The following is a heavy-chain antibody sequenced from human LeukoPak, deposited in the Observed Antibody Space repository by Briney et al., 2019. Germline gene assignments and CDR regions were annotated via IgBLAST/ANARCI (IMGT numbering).Heavy chain of an antibody. V-gene: IGHV3-30*18. CDR2: ISYDGSNK. CDR3: AKDPLPLCGGDCYSYFDY. D-gene: IGHD2-21*02. CDR1: GFTFSSYG. J-gene: IGHJ4*02. Sequence: GGSLRLSCAASGFTFSSYGMHWVRQAPGKGLEWVAVISYDGSNKYYADPVKGRFTISRDNSKNTLYLQMNSLRAEDTAVYYCAKDPLPLCGGDCYSYFDYWGQGTLVTVSS.